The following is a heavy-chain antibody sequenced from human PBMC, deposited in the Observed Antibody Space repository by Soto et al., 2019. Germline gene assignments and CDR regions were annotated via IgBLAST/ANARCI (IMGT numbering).Heavy chain of an antibody. CDR3: VRNLASGGTYYIDY. CDR2: VRDKANGHTT. CDR1: GFIFSDHY. Sequence: EVQLVESGGGLVEPGGSLRLSCAASGFIFSDHYMDWVRQAPGKGLEWIGRVRDKANGHTTEYAASVRGRFTVSRDDSKNSLDLQMNSLQIEDTAMYYCVRNLASGGTYYIDYWGQGTLVTVSS. D-gene: IGHD1-26*01. V-gene: IGHV3-72*01. J-gene: IGHJ4*02.